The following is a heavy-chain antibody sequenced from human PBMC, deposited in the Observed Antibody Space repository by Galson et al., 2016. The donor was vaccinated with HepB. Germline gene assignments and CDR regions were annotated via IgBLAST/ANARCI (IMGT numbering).Heavy chain of an antibody. J-gene: IGHJ5*02. CDR1: GFTFSNYW. V-gene: IGHV3-7*03. D-gene: IGHD2-21*01. CDR3: ARAIVVVSAPRFDP. Sequence: SLRLSCAASGFTFSNYWMTWVRQAPGTGLEWVANIKQGGSKRYYVDSVKGRFSISRDNAKSSVYLQMDSLRADDTAIYYCARAIVVVSAPRFDPWGQGTLVTVSS. CDR2: IKQGGSKR.